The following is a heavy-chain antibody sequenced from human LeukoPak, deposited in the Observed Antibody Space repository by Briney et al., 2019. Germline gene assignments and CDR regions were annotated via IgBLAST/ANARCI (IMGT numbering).Heavy chain of an antibody. CDR3: AIVAAPYYYDSSGYHPNYYYGMDV. D-gene: IGHD3-22*01. CDR2: IYSGVAT. V-gene: IGHV3-66*01. CDR1: AFTVSSNY. J-gene: IGHJ6*02. Sequence: GGSLRLSCAASAFTVSSNYMSWFRKPPGKGLEWVSVIYSGVATYDADYVKGRFTISRDNSQNTLYLQMNSLRAADTAVYYCAIVAAPYYYDSSGYHPNYYYGMDVWGQGTTVTVSS.